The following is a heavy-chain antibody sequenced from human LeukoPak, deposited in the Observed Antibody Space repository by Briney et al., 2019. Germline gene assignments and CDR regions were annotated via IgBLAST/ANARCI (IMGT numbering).Heavy chain of an antibody. CDR2: ITNIGST. V-gene: IGHV4-59*01. J-gene: IGHJ5*02. CDR3: AGVRGWLQQSNWFDP. Sequence: SETLSLTCTVSGGSISSYYWSWIRQSPGKGLEWIGYITNIGSTNYNPSLKSRVTISGDTSRNQFSLKLSSVTAADTAVYYCAGVRGWLQQSNWFDPWGQGTLVTVSS. CDR1: GGSISSYY. D-gene: IGHD5-24*01.